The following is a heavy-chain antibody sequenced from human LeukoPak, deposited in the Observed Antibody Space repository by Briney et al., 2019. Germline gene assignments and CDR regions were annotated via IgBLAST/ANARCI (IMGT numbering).Heavy chain of an antibody. Sequence: ASVKVSCKVSGYTLTELSMHWVRQAPGKGLEWMGWMNPNSGNTGYAQKFQGRVTMTRNTSISTAYMELSSLRSEDTAVYYCARGRKRGTDYWGQGTLVTVSS. CDR3: ARGRKRGTDY. J-gene: IGHJ4*02. CDR1: GYTLTELS. V-gene: IGHV1-8*01. D-gene: IGHD1-14*01. CDR2: MNPNSGNT.